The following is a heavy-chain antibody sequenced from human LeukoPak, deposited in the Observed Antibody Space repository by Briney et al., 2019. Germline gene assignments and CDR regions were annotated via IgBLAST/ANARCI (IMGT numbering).Heavy chain of an antibody. V-gene: IGHV4-4*02. D-gene: IGHD2-15*01. CDR2: IYHSGST. J-gene: IGHJ4*02. Sequence: SETLSLTCAVSGGSISSSNWWSWVRQPPGKGLEWIGSIYHSGSTYYNPSLKSRVTISVDTTKNQFSLKLSSVTAADTAVYYCASTRKYCSGGSFYRDHFDYWGQGTLVTVSS. CDR1: GGSISSSNW. CDR3: ASTRKYCSGGSFYRDHFDY.